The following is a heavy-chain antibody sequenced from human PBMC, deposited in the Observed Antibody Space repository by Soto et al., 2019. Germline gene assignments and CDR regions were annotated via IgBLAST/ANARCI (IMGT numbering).Heavy chain of an antibody. V-gene: IGHV3-23*01. CDR2: ISGSGGST. J-gene: IGHJ5*02. Sequence: AGSMRLSCAASGFTVSSKYMSWVRQAPGKGLEWVSAISGSGGSTYYADSVKGRFTISRDNSKNTLYLQMNSLRAEDTAVYYCAKALRPHWLDPWGEGTLVTVSS. CDR3: AKALRPHWLDP. CDR1: GFTVSSKY.